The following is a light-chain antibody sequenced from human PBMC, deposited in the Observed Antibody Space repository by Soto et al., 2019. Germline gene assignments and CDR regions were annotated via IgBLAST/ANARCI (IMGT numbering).Light chain of an antibody. CDR1: QGISSY. V-gene: IGKV1-8*01. CDR2: AAS. CDR3: QQYYSYPQT. Sequence: AIRMTQSPSSLSSSTGDRVTITCRASQGISSYLAWYQQKPGKAPKLLIYAASTLQSGVPSRFSVSVSGTDGTLTISCLKSEDCATYYCQQYYSYPQTFGQGTKVDIK. J-gene: IGKJ1*01.